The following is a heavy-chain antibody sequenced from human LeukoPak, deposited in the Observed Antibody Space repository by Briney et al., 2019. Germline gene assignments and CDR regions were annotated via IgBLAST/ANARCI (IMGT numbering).Heavy chain of an antibody. D-gene: IGHD3-10*01. CDR3: AKGGYYDSGYYFDY. CDR1: GFSFSTYT. Sequence: GGSLRLSCAASGFSFSTYTMNWVRQAPGKGLEWVSSTSSSSRYIDYADSVKGRFTISRDNAKNSLYLQTNSLRAEDTAVYYCAKGGYYDSGYYFDYWGQGTLVTVSS. V-gene: IGHV3-21*01. CDR2: TSSSSRYI. J-gene: IGHJ4*02.